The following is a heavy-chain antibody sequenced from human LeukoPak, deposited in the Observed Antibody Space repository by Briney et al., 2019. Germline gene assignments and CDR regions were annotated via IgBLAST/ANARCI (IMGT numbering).Heavy chain of an antibody. CDR1: GFTFSSYD. CDR2: IGTAGDT. Sequence: GGSLRLSCAGSGFTFSSYDMHWVRQGIGKGLEWVSGIGTAGDTYYPGSVKGRFTISRENAKNSLYLQMNSLRAGDTAVYYCARGKRNWFDPWGQGTLVTVSS. J-gene: IGHJ5*02. CDR3: ARGKRNWFDP. V-gene: IGHV3-13*01.